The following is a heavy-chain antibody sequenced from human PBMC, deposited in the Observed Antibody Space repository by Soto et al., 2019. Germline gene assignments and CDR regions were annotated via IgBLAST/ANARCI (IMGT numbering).Heavy chain of an antibody. Sequence: PSETLSLTCTVSGGSISSGGYYWSWIRQHPGKGLEWIGYIYYSGSTYYNPSLKSRVTISVDTSKNQFSLKLSSVTAADTAVYYCARAKSRYYGSGSYYQENDYWGQGTLVTVSS. V-gene: IGHV4-31*03. CDR2: IYYSGST. CDR1: GGSISSGGYY. CDR3: ARAKSRYYGSGSYYQENDY. D-gene: IGHD3-10*01. J-gene: IGHJ4*02.